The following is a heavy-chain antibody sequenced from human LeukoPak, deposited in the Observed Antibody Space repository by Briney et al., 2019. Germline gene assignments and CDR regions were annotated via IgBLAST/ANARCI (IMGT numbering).Heavy chain of an antibody. Sequence: PSETLSLTCTVSGGSIGSYYWSWIRQPPGKGLEWIGYIYYSGSTNYNPSLKSRVTISVDTSKNQFSLKLSSVTAADTAVYYCARDHGNYDILTGYYYYYGMDVWGQGTTVTVSS. D-gene: IGHD3-9*01. CDR2: IYYSGST. CDR1: GGSIGSYY. V-gene: IGHV4-59*01. J-gene: IGHJ6*02. CDR3: ARDHGNYDILTGYYYYYGMDV.